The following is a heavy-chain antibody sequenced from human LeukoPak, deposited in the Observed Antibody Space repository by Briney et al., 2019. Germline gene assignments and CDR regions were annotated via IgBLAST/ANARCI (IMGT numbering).Heavy chain of an antibody. CDR1: GFSPSTSGMC. V-gene: IGHV2-70*01. D-gene: IGHD6-13*01. Sequence: SGPALVKPTQTLTLTCTFSGFSPSTSGMCVSWIRQPPGKALEWLALIDWDDDKYYSTSLKTRLTISKDTSKNQVVLTMTNMDPVDTATYYCARQQLVPSYFDYWGQGTLVTVSS. CDR3: ARQQLVPSYFDY. J-gene: IGHJ4*02. CDR2: IDWDDDK.